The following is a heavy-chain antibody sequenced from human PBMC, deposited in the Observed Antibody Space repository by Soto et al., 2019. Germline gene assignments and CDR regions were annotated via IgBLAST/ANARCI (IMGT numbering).Heavy chain of an antibody. CDR1: GFTFSSYA. CDR2: ISTNGGST. Sequence: EVQLVESGGGLVQPGGSLRLSCAASGFTFSSYAMYWVRQTPGKGLEYVSAISTNGGSTYNANSAKGRFTISRDNSNNTLYLQRGSLRAEDMAVYYCARQGGDSSGWYGGYYFDYWGQGTLVTVSS. J-gene: IGHJ4*02. CDR3: ARQGGDSSGWYGGYYFDY. V-gene: IGHV3-64*01. D-gene: IGHD6-19*01.